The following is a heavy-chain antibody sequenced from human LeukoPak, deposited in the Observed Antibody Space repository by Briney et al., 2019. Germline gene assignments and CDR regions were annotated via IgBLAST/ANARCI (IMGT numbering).Heavy chain of an antibody. Sequence: TGGSLRLSCAASGFTFSSYGMHWVRQAPGKGLEWVAFIRYDGSNKYYADSVKGRFTISRDNSKNTLYLQMNSLRAEDTAVYYCARDGGATMVRGVATYDSWGQGTLVTVSS. D-gene: IGHD3-10*01. CDR2: IRYDGSNK. V-gene: IGHV3-30*02. CDR1: GFTFSSYG. J-gene: IGHJ4*02. CDR3: ARDGGATMVRGVATYDS.